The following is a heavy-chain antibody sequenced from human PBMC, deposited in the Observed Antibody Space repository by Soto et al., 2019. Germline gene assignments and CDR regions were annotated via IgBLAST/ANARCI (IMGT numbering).Heavy chain of an antibody. CDR3: AKDQAPVRFLCYFDY. J-gene: IGHJ4*02. CDR2: IAYDGSNK. Sequence: QVQLVESGGGVVQPGRSRRLSCAASGFTFSSYGMHWVRQAPGKGLERVAGIAYDGSNKYYADYVKGPFTISRDNSKNTLDQQMNILGAEDTAVYYCAKDQAPVRFLCYFDYWGQGTLVTVSS. CDR1: GFTFSSYG. D-gene: IGHD3-10*01. V-gene: IGHV3-30*18.